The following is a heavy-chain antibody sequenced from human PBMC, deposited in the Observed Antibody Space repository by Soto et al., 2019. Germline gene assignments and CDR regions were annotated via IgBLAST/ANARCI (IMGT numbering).Heavy chain of an antibody. CDR3: AKATTNGGWFNPFDS. J-gene: IGHJ4*02. Sequence: GGSPRLSCAASGFSFVNYAMNWARQAPGKGLEWVSGLSGSGTSTYYADSVKGRFTISRDNSRDTLFLQMNSLTADDTAVYYCAKATTNGGWFNPFDSWGQGALVTVSS. D-gene: IGHD6-19*01. V-gene: IGHV3-23*01. CDR1: GFSFVNYA. CDR2: LSGSGTST.